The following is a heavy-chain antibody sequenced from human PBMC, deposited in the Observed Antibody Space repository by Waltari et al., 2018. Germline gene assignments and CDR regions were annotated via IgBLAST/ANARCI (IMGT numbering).Heavy chain of an antibody. V-gene: IGHV4-34*01. D-gene: IGHD3-16*02. CDR3: ARSTKGITFGGVIVIPEIDY. CDR1: GGSFSGYY. CDR2: INHSGST. Sequence: QVQLQQWGAGLLKPSETLSLTCAVYGGSFSGYYWSWIRQPPGKGLEWIWEINHSGSTNYNPSLKSRVTISVDTSKNQFSLKLSSVTAADTAVYYCARSTKGITFGGVIVIPEIDYWGQGTLVTVSS. J-gene: IGHJ4*02.